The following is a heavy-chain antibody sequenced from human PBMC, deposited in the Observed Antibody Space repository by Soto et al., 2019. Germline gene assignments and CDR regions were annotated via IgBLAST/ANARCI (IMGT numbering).Heavy chain of an antibody. J-gene: IGHJ3*02. D-gene: IGHD1-26*01. CDR3: ARVGGNDAFDI. CDR2: ISSSSSYI. CDR1: GFTFSSYS. Sequence: GSLRLSCAASGFTFSSYSMNWVRQAPGKGLEWVSSISSSSSYIYYADSVKGRFTISRDNAKNSLYLQMNSLRAEDTAVYYCARVGGNDAFDIWGQGTMVTVSS. V-gene: IGHV3-21*01.